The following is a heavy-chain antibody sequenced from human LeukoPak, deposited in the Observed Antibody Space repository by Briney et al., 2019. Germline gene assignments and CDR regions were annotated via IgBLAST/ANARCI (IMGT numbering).Heavy chain of an antibody. J-gene: IGHJ3*02. CDR1: GGTFSSYA. D-gene: IGHD6-19*01. Sequence: SVKVSCKASGGTFSSYAISWARQAPGQGLEWMGGIIPIFGTANYAQKFQGRVTITADESTSTAYMELSSLRSEDTAVYYCARDRVAVAGTLGAFDIWGQGTMVTVSS. CDR3: ARDRVAVAGTLGAFDI. CDR2: IIPIFGTA. V-gene: IGHV1-69*13.